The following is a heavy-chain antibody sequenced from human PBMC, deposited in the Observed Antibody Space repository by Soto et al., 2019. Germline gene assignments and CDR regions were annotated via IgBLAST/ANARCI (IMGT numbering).Heavy chain of an antibody. J-gene: IGHJ6*02. CDR3: ARGVVPAAMSYYYGMDV. D-gene: IGHD2-2*01. CDR2: ISSSSSYI. Sequence: GGSLRLSCAASGFTFSSYSMNWVRQAPGKGLEWVSSISSSSSYIYYADSVKGRFTISRDNAKNSLYLQMNGLRAEDTAVYYCARGVVPAAMSYYYGMDVWGQGTTVTVS. CDR1: GFTFSSYS. V-gene: IGHV3-21*01.